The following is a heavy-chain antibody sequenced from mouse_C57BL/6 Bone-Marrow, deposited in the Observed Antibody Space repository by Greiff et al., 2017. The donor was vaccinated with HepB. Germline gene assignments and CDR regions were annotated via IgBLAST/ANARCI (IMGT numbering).Heavy chain of an antibody. V-gene: IGHV1-26*01. CDR3: ARVWCPTLDV. CDR1: GYTFTDYY. Sequence: VQLQQSGPELVKPGASVKISCKASGYTFTDYYMNWVKQSHGKSLEWIGDINPNNGGTSYNQKFKGKATLTVDKSSSTAYMELRSLTSEDSAVYYCARVWCPTLDVWGTGTTVTVSS. D-gene: IGHD1-1*02. J-gene: IGHJ1*03. CDR2: INPNNGGT.